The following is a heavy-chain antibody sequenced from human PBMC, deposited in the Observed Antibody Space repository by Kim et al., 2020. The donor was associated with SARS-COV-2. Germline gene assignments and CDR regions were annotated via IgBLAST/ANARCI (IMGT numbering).Heavy chain of an antibody. J-gene: IGHJ4*02. CDR3: AKVAHYYDSSGYSARHPRDY. Sequence: GGSLRLSCAASGFTFSSYGMHWVRQAPGKGLEWVAVISYDGSNKYYADSVKGRFTISRDNSKNTLYLQMNSLRAEDTAVYYCAKVAHYYDSSGYSARHPRDYCGQGTLVTVSS. CDR1: GFTFSSYG. V-gene: IGHV3-30*18. CDR2: ISYDGSNK. D-gene: IGHD3-22*01.